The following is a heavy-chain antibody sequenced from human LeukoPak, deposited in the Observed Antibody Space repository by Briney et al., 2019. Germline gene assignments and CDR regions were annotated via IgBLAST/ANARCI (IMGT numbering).Heavy chain of an antibody. V-gene: IGHV3-48*04. J-gene: IGHJ4*02. Sequence: GGSLRLSCAASGFTFNMYSLNWVRQAPGTGPQWVAYISYSGRTVFYADSVKGRFTISRDNTNSTLYLQMNSLRAEDTAVYYCARDGSSSSPLDYWGQGTLVTVSS. CDR1: GFTFNMYS. CDR2: ISYSGRTV. CDR3: ARDGSSSSPLDY. D-gene: IGHD6-6*01.